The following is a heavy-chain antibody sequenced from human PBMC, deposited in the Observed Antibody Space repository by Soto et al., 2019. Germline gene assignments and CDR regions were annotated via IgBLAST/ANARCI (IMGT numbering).Heavy chain of an antibody. D-gene: IGHD3-10*01. J-gene: IGHJ6*02. Sequence: GGSLRLSCAASGFTFSSYWMSWVRQAPGKGLEWVANIKQDGSEKYYVDSVKGRFTISRDNAKNSLYLQMNSLRAEDTAVYYCARGIYYYGSGTSLFWDYYYGMDVWGQGTTVTVSS. CDR2: IKQDGSEK. CDR1: GFTFSSYW. V-gene: IGHV3-7*01. CDR3: ARGIYYYGSGTSLFWDYYYGMDV.